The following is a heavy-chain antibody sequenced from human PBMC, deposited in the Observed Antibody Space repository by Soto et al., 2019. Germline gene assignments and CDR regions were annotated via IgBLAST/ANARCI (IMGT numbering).Heavy chain of an antibody. Sequence: QVQLEQSAPEVKKPGASVKVSCKASGYTFTTYGISWVRQAPGQGLEWLGWINTHNGNTNYAQNLQGRVIMTADTAXXTAYMELRSLRSDDTAIYYCTREGSAPYYSYGMDAWGQGTTVTVSS. D-gene: IGHD3-10*01. J-gene: IGHJ6*02. CDR1: GYTFTTYG. CDR3: TREGSAPYYSYGMDA. V-gene: IGHV1-18*01. CDR2: INTHNGNT.